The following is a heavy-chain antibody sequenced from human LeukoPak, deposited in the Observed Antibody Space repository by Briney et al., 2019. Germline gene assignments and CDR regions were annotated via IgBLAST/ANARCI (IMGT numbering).Heavy chain of an antibody. V-gene: IGHV1-2*02. CDR3: ARGAFELDYYMDV. CDR2: INPNSGGT. CDR1: GYRLNELS. D-gene: IGHD3-10*01. J-gene: IGHJ6*03. Sequence: GASVKVSCKVSGYRLNELSVHWVRQAPGQGLEWMGWINPNSGGTNYAQKFQGRVTMTRDTSISTAYMELSRLRSDDTAVYYCARGAFELDYYMDVWGKGTTVTVSS.